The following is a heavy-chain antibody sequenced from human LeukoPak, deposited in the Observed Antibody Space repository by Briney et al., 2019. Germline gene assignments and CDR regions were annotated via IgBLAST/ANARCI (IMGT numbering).Heavy chain of an antibody. CDR2: ISSSGSTI. D-gene: IGHD2/OR15-2a*01. Sequence: GGSLRLSCAASGFTFSSYEMNWVRQAPGKGLEWVSYISSSGSTIYYADSVKGRFTISRDNAKNSLYLQMNSLRAEDTAVYYCARVSMMRGAFDIWGQGTMVTVSS. J-gene: IGHJ3*02. CDR3: ARVSMMRGAFDI. V-gene: IGHV3-48*03. CDR1: GFTFSSYE.